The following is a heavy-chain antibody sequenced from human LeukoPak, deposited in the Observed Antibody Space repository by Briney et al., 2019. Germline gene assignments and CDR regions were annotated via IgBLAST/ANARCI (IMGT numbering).Heavy chain of an antibody. D-gene: IGHD5-24*01. CDR1: GYTFTSYY. J-gene: IGHJ4*02. CDR3: ARGPRDGYNLYFDY. V-gene: IGHV1-2*02. CDR2: INPNSGGT. Sequence: ASVKVSCKASGYTFTSYYMHWVRQAPGQGLEWMGWINPNSGGTNYAQKFQGRVTMTRDTSISTAYMELSRLRSDDTAVYYCARGPRDGYNLYFDYWGQGTLVTVSS.